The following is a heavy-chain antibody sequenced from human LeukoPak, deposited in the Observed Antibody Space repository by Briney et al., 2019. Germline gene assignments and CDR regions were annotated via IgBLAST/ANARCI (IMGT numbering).Heavy chain of an antibody. V-gene: IGHV3-30-3*01. Sequence: LSLTCTVSGGAISSYYWSWVRQAPGKGLEWVAVISDDGTFTLYGDSVRGRFTISRDSSKNTLYLQMNSLRLEDTAVYYCARDPYRDAPDYFDYWGQGTLVTVSS. CDR1: GGAISSYY. CDR2: ISDDGTFT. CDR3: ARDPYRDAPDYFDY. J-gene: IGHJ4*02.